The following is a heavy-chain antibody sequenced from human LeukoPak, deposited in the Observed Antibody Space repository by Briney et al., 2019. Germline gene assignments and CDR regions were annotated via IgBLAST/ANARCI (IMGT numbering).Heavy chain of an antibody. CDR2: ISGSGGSR. CDR1: GFTFSSYA. CDR3: AKDRGY. Sequence: PGGSLRLSRAASGFTFSSYAMSWVRQAPGKGLEWGSAISGSGGSRYYADSVKGRFTISRENSKPTLYLHINSLRAEDTAVYYCAKDRGYWGQGPLVTVSS. J-gene: IGHJ4*02. V-gene: IGHV3-23*01.